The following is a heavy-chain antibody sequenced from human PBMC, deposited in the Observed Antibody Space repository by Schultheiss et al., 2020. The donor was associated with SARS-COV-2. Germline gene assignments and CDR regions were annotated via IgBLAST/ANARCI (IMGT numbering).Heavy chain of an antibody. CDR3: ASTRIAVAGQYYFDY. CDR2: ISSSSSYI. J-gene: IGHJ4*02. Sequence: GGSLRLSCAASGFTFSSYWMSWVRQAPGKGLEWVSSISSSSSYIYYADSVKGRFTISRDNAKNSLYLQMNSLRAEDTAVYYCASTRIAVAGQYYFDYWGQGTLVTVSS. D-gene: IGHD6-19*01. CDR1: GFTFSSYW. V-gene: IGHV3-21*01.